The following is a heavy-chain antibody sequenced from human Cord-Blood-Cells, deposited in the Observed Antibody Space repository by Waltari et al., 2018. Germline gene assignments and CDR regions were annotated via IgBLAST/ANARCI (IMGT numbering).Heavy chain of an antibody. CDR2: IYGGCST. CDR3: AREGRGTTVVTAY. D-gene: IGHD2-15*01. J-gene: IGHJ4*02. Sequence: EVQLVETGGGLIQPGGSLRLSCAASGFTVSSNYMSWVRQAPGKGLEWVSVIYGGCSTYYADSVKGRFTISRDNSKNTLYLQMNSLRAEDTAVYYCAREGRGTTVVTAYWGQGTLVTISS. CDR1: GFTVSSNY. V-gene: IGHV3-53*02.